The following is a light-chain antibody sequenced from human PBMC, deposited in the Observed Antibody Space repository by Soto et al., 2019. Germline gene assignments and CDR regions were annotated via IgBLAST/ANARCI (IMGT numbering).Light chain of an antibody. CDR2: KDS. CDR3: QSADSSGTSLYV. J-gene: IGLJ1*01. Sequence: SYELTQPPSVSVSPGQTARITCSGDVLPKQYAYWYQQKPGQAPVLVIYKDSERPSGIPERFSGSSSGTTVTLTISGVQAEDEADYYCQSADSSGTSLYVFGTGTKLTVL. V-gene: IGLV3-25*03. CDR1: VLPKQY.